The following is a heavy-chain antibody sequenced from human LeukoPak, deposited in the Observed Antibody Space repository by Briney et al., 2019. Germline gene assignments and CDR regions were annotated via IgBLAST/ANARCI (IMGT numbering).Heavy chain of an antibody. V-gene: IGHV4-38-2*02. CDR1: GYSISSGYY. Sequence: SETLSLTCAVSGYSISSGYYWGWIRQPPGKGLEWIGSIYHSGSTYYNPSLKSRVTISVDTSKNQFSLKLSSVTAADTAVYYCARDLYDIPTRGFDYWGQGTLVTVSS. D-gene: IGHD3-9*01. CDR2: IYHSGST. J-gene: IGHJ4*02. CDR3: ARDLYDIPTRGFDY.